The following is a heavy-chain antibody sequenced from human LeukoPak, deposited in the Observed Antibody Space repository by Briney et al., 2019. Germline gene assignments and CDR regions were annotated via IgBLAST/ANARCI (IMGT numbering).Heavy chain of an antibody. J-gene: IGHJ4*02. Sequence: GGSLRLSCAASGFTFSNYGMHWVRQAPGKGLEWVAFIRYDGSNKYYADSVKGRFTISRDNSKNTLYLQMNSLRAEDTAVYYCARSKRDSSSGFDYWGQGTLVTVSS. CDR1: GFTFSNYG. CDR2: IRYDGSNK. CDR3: ARSKRDSSSGFDY. V-gene: IGHV3-30*02. D-gene: IGHD6-6*01.